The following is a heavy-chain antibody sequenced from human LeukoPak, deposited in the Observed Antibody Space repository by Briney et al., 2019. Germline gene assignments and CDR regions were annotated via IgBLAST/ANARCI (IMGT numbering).Heavy chain of an antibody. D-gene: IGHD2-2*01. CDR3: ARGVTRYCSSTSCYYFDY. CDR2: ISWNSGNI. CDR1: GFTFDDYG. J-gene: IGHJ4*02. Sequence: GGSLRLSCAASGFTFDDYGMHWVRQAPGKGLEWVSGISWNSGNIDYADSVKGRFTISRDNAKNSLYLQMNSLRPEDTALYYCARGVTRYCSSTSCYYFDYWGQGTLVTVSS. V-gene: IGHV3-9*01.